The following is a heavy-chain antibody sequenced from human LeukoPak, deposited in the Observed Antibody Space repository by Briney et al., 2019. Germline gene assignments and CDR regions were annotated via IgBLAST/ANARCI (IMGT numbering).Heavy chain of an antibody. CDR1: EFTFSDYR. CDR3: ARGRYYYGSWYMDV. Sequence: GGSLRLSCAASEFTFSDYRMNWIRQAPGKGLEWVSYISSSGTVIYYADSVKGRFTISRDNAKNSLYLQMNSLRAEDTAVYYCARGRYYYGSWYMDVWGQGTTVTVSS. D-gene: IGHD3-10*01. V-gene: IGHV3-11*01. CDR2: ISSSGTVI. J-gene: IGHJ6*02.